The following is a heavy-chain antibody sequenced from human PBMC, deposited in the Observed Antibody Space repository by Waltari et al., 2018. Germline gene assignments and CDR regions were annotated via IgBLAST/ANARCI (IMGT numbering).Heavy chain of an antibody. Sequence: EVQLVESGGGLIQPGGSLRLSCAASGFTVSGNYMSWVRQAPGEGLEWVSVMYSRGDTYYADAVKGRFTISRDNSKTTLYLQMNSLRAEDTAVYYCARGLPAYYDSSGYPVGLDYWGQGTLVTVSS. D-gene: IGHD3-22*01. CDR2: MYSRGDT. CDR1: GFTVSGNY. CDR3: ARGLPAYYDSSGYPVGLDY. V-gene: IGHV3-53*01. J-gene: IGHJ4*02.